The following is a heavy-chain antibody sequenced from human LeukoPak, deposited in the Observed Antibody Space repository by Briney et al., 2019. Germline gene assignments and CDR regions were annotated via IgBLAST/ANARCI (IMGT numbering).Heavy chain of an antibody. CDR1: GFCFSNYA. D-gene: IGHD5-18*01. J-gene: IGHJ4*02. CDR2: ISGGGGST. V-gene: IGHV3-23*01. Sequence: GGSLRLSCAASGFCFSNYAMNWVRQAPGKGLEWVSSISGGGGSTYYADSVKGRFTISRDNSRNTLSLQMNSLRVEDTAVYYCAKDLSNSHRYYFDYWGQGTLVTVSS. CDR3: AKDLSNSHRYYFDY.